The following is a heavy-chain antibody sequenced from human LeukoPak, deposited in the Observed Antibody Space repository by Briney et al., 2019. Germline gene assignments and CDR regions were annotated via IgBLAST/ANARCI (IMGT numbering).Heavy chain of an antibody. Sequence: PGGSLRLSCAASGFALGSYWMSWVRQAPGKGLEWVANIKEDGSEKYYLDSVKGRISISRDNAKNSLYLQINSLKVEDRAVYYCATGGWYLAYWGQGTLVTVSS. D-gene: IGHD6-19*01. CDR1: GFALGSYW. CDR2: IKEDGSEK. CDR3: ATGGWYLAY. J-gene: IGHJ4*02. V-gene: IGHV3-7*01.